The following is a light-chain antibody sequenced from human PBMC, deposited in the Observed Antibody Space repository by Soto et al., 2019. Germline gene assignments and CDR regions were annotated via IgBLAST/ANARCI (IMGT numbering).Light chain of an antibody. Sequence: EIELTQSPGTLSLSPGERDTLSCRASQSVSSNYLAWYEQRPGQAPRLLIYGASNRATGIPDRFSGSGSGTDFTLTIRRLEPEDFAVYYCQQYVKSPLTFGGGTKVEFK. CDR1: QSVSSNY. J-gene: IGKJ4*01. CDR3: QQYVKSPLT. CDR2: GAS. V-gene: IGKV3-20*01.